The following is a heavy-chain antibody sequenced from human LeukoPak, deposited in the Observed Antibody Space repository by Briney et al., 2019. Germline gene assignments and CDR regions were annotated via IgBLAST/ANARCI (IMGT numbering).Heavy chain of an antibody. D-gene: IGHD6-13*01. CDR3: ARDPLRSSFDP. J-gene: IGHJ5*02. CDR1: GDSINTNN. V-gene: IGHV4-4*07. CDR2: LHNSGST. Sequence: SETLSLTCTVSGDSINTNNHWAWIWQPAGKGLEWIGRLHNSGSTNYNPSLQSRVTISVDTSKNQFSLKMTSATAADTAVYFCARDPLRSSFDPWGQGILVTVSS.